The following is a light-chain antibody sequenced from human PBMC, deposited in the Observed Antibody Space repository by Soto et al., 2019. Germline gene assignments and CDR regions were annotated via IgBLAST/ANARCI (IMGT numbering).Light chain of an antibody. V-gene: IGKV1-5*03. Sequence: DIQMTQSPSTLSASVGDRVTITCRASQSISTWLAWYQQKPGKAPKLLIYKASTLKSGVPSRFSGSGYGTEFTLTISSLQSDDFASYYCQQYNTYSWTFGQGTKVDIK. J-gene: IGKJ1*01. CDR2: KAS. CDR3: QQYNTYSWT. CDR1: QSISTW.